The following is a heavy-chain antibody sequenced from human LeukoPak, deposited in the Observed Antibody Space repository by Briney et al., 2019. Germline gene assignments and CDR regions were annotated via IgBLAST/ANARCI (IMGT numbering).Heavy chain of an antibody. V-gene: IGHV4-34*01. CDR1: GGSFSGYY. CDR2: INHSGST. CDR3: ARLATYYYGSMTYYFFEH. J-gene: IGHJ4*02. D-gene: IGHD3-10*01. Sequence: SETLSLTCAVYGGSFSGYYWSWIRQPPGKGLEWIGEINHSGSTNYNPSLKSRVTISVDTSKKQVSLKLSSVTAADTAVYFCARLATYYYGSMTYYFFEHWGQGILVTVSS.